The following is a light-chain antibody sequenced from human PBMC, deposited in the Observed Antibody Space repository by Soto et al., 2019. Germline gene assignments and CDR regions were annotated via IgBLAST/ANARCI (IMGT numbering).Light chain of an antibody. Sequence: EIVLTQSPATPSLSPGERATLSCRASQSVSYYLGWYQQKPGQAPRLLIYDASNRATGIPARFSGSGSGTDFTLTISSLEPEDFAVYYCQHRSIWPYTFGPGTKLEIK. CDR2: DAS. CDR1: QSVSYY. V-gene: IGKV3-11*01. CDR3: QHRSIWPYT. J-gene: IGKJ2*01.